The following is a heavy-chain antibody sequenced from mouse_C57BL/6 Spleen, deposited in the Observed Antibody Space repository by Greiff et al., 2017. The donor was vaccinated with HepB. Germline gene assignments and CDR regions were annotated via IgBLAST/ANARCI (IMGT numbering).Heavy chain of an antibody. CDR3: ARYGTGYFDY. CDR1: GYTFTDYN. D-gene: IGHD4-1*01. Sequence: EVQRVESGPELVKPGASVKMSCKASGYTFTDYNMHWVKQSHGKSLEWIGYINPNNGGTSYNQKFKGKATLTVNKSSSTAYMELRSLTSEDSAVYYCARYGTGYFDYWGQGTTLTVSS. J-gene: IGHJ2*01. CDR2: INPNNGGT. V-gene: IGHV1-22*01.